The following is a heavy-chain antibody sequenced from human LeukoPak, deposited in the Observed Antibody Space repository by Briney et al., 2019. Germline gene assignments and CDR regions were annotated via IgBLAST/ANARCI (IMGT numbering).Heavy chain of an antibody. CDR2: IYYSGST. V-gene: IGHV4-39*01. D-gene: IGHD3-10*01. J-gene: IGHJ4*02. CDR1: GGSISSSSYY. Sequence: SETLSLTCTVSGGSISSSSYYWGWIRQPPGKGLEWIGSIYYSGSTYYNPSLKSRVTISVDTSKNQFSLKLSSVTAADTAVYYCARGITMVRGVIITPFDYWGQGTLVTVSS. CDR3: ARGITMVRGVIITPFDY.